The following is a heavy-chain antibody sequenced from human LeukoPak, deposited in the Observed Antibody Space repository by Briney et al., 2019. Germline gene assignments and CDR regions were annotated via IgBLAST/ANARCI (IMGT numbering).Heavy chain of an antibody. CDR1: GFTFSNAW. Sequence: PGGSLRLSCAASGFTFSNAWMSWVRQAPGKGLEWVGRIKSKTDGGTTDYAAPVKGRFTISRDDSKNTLYLQMNSLKTEGTAVYYCTTDTGDYASPIASKGYWGQGTLVTVSS. D-gene: IGHD4-17*01. CDR2: IKSKTDGGTT. V-gene: IGHV3-15*01. J-gene: IGHJ4*02. CDR3: TTDTGDYASPIASKGY.